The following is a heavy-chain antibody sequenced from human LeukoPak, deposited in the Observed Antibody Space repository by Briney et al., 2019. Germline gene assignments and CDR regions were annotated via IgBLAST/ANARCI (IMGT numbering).Heavy chain of an antibody. CDR2: ISSRGDDT. CDR1: GFTFNRYS. D-gene: IGHD2-21*01. J-gene: IGHJ4*02. CDR3: ARCSPNCIRGGFDY. V-gene: IGHV3-23*01. Sequence: TGGSLRLSCVASGFTFNRYSMSRVRQAPGKGLEWVSAISSRGDDTPYADSVKGRLTISRDNSKDTLHLQMNGLRAEDTAIYYCARCSPNCIRGGFDYWGQGALVTVSS.